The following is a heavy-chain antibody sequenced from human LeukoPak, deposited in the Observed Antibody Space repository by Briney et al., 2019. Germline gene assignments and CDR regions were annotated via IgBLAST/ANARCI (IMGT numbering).Heavy chain of an antibody. Sequence: MASETLSLTCTVSGGSISSYYWSWIRQPAGKGLEWIGRIYTSGSTNYNPSLKSRVTISVDTSKNQFSLKLSSVTAADTAVYYCAINIFWSGYYYYWGQGTLVTVSS. CDR3: AINIFWSGYYYY. V-gene: IGHV4-4*07. CDR2: IYTSGST. D-gene: IGHD3-3*01. J-gene: IGHJ4*02. CDR1: GGSISSYY.